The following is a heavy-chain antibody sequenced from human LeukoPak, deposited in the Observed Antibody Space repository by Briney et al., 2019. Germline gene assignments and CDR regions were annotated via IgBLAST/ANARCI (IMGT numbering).Heavy chain of an antibody. Sequence: GGSLRLSCAASGFTFSSYSMNWVRQAPGKGLEWVSSISSSSSYIYYAASKRGRSIFLNDSAKNSLYLQMNSLKAEDTAVYYCARGQVVVPAAPAGYWGQGTLVTVSS. D-gene: IGHD2-2*01. CDR3: ARGQVVVPAAPAGY. CDR2: ISSSSSYI. V-gene: IGHV3-21*01. CDR1: GFTFSSYS. J-gene: IGHJ4*02.